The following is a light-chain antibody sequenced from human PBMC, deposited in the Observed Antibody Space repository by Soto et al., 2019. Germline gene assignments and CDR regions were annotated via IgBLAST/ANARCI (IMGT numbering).Light chain of an antibody. V-gene: IGKV3-15*01. CDR2: GAS. Sequence: EISMTQSPAILSASAAERATLSCWASQSVSSNLAWYQQKPGQTPRLLIYGASTRATGIPARFSGSGSGTEFTLTISSLQSEDFAIYYCQQYNNWLMLSFGGGTKVDIK. CDR3: QQYNNWLMLS. CDR1: QSVSSN. J-gene: IGKJ4*01.